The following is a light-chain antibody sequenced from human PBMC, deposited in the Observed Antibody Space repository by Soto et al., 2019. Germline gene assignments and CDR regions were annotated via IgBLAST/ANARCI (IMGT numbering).Light chain of an antibody. Sequence: IVLTQSPGTLFLSPGERATLSCRASQSVSSNYLAWYQQRPGQAPRLLIFGASSRATGIPDRFSGSGSGADFTLTISRLEPEDFAVYYCQQYGRSPLNLTFGPGTKV. V-gene: IGKV3-20*01. J-gene: IGKJ1*01. CDR2: GAS. CDR1: QSVSSNY. CDR3: QQYGRSPLNLT.